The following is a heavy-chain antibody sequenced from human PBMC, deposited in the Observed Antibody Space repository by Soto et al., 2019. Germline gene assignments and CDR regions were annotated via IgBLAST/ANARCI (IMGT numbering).Heavy chain of an antibody. CDR3: ARVGYYDSSGYLDY. J-gene: IGHJ4*02. D-gene: IGHD3-22*01. CDR1: GGSISSGGYY. Sequence: SETLSFTCTVSGGSISSGGYYWSWIRQHPGKGLEWIGYIYYSGSTYYNPSLKSRVTISVDTPKNQFSLKLSSVTAADTAVYYCARVGYYDSSGYLDYWGQGTLVTVSS. CDR2: IYYSGST. V-gene: IGHV4-31*03.